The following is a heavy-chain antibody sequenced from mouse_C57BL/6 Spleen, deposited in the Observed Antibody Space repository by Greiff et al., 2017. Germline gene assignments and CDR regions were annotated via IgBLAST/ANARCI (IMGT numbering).Heavy chain of an antibody. CDR2: IWRGGST. D-gene: IGHD2-12*01. CDR3: AKKSLTTTYAMDY. J-gene: IGHJ4*01. Sequence: VQLQQSGPGLVQPSQSLSITCTVSGFSLTSYGVHWVRQSPGKGLEWLGVIWRGGSTDYNAAFMSRLSITKDNSKIQVFFKMNSLQADDTAIYYCAKKSLTTTYAMDYWGQGTSVTVSS. CDR1: GFSLTSYG. V-gene: IGHV2-5*01.